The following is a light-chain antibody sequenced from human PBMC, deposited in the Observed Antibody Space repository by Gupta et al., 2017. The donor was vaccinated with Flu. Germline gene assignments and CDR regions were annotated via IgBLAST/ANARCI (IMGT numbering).Light chain of an antibody. V-gene: IGLV3-16*01. CDR1: TLTKKY. J-gene: IGLJ3*02. Sequence: GQMARITSSGETLTKKYAYWYQQKPGQAPVLVICKDSERHSGIPERFSGSSSETTATMTISGVQAEDEADYYCLSADLSGTLCVFGGGTKLTVL. CDR3: LSADLSGTLCV. CDR2: KDS.